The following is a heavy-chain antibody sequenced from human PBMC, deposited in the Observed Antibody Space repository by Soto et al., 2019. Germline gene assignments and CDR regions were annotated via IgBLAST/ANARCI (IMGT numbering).Heavy chain of an antibody. J-gene: IGHJ4*02. CDR1: GDTFSFYT. V-gene: IGHV1-69*02. D-gene: IGHD3-10*01. Sequence: QVQLVQSGTEVKKPGSSVKVSCKASGDTFSFYTINWVRQAPGLGLEWVGRINPIVSMSNYAQKFQGRVSMTADKSTSTAYMELRSLRSDDTAMYFCAASYGSGYRAFDYWGQGALVIDS. CDR3: AASYGSGYRAFDY. CDR2: INPIVSMS.